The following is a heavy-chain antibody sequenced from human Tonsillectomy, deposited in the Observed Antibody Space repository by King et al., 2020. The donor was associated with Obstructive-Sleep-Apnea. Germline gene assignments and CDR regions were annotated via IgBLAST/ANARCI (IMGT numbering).Heavy chain of an antibody. CDR1: GGSFSGYY. V-gene: IGHV4-34*01. CDR3: ARGTLWFGELYA. J-gene: IGHJ5*02. CDR2: INHSGST. Sequence: VQLQQWGAGLLKPSENLSLTCAVYGGSFSGYYWSWIRQPPGKGLEWIGEINHSGSTNYNPSLKSRVTISVDTSKNQFSLKLSSVTAADTAVYYCARGTLWFGELYAWGQGTLVTVSS. D-gene: IGHD3-10*01.